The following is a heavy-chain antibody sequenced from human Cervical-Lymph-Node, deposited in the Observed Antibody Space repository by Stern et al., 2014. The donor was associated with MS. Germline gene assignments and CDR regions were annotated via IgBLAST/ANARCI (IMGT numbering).Heavy chain of an antibody. J-gene: IGHJ4*02. D-gene: IGHD3-22*01. CDR2: IIAGNGNT. CDR1: GYTFSTYA. CDR3: ARGISSGSSWPALDY. V-gene: IGHV1-3*01. Sequence: QVQLMQSGIEVEKPGASVKVSCKASGYTFSTYAMHWVRQAPGERLEWMGWIIAGNGNTKYSQKFQGRVTFTRDTSATTTYMELSSLRSEDTAVYYCARGISSGSSWPALDYWGQGTLVTVSS.